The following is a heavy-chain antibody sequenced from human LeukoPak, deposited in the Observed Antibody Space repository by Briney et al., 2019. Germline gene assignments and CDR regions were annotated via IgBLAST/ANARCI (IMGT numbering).Heavy chain of an antibody. J-gene: IGHJ4*02. D-gene: IGHD6-6*01. Sequence: GGSLRLSCAASEFTFSNSDMNWVPEAPGKGREWVSGVTWSVSRTHYADSVKGRFIISRDNSRNTLYLQTNSLRAEDTAVYYCARDAVGGAARGFSLDYWGQGTLVTVSS. CDR2: VTWSVSRT. V-gene: IGHV3-35*01. CDR1: EFTFSNSD. CDR3: ARDAVGGAARGFSLDY.